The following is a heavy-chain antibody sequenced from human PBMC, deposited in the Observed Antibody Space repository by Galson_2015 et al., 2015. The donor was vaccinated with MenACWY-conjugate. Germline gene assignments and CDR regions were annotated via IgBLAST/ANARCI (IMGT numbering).Heavy chain of an antibody. D-gene: IGHD3-16*01. CDR2: ITSDSSNI. J-gene: IGHJ4*02. V-gene: IGHV3-21*01. CDR3: ARAGYAGPYYFDY. Sequence: SLRLPCAASGFTFSNYIMNWVRQAPGKGLEWVSSITSDSSNIYYADSVKGRFTISRDNAKNSLYLQMNSLKAEDTAVYYCARAGYAGPYYFDYWGQGTQVTVSS. CDR1: GFTFSNYI.